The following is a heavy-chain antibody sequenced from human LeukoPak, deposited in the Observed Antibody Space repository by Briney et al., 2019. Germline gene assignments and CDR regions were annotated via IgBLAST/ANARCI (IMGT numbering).Heavy chain of an antibody. Sequence: GGSLRPSCAASGFTFSSYGMHWVRQAPGKGLEWVAVISYDGSNKYYADSVKGRFTISRDNSKNTLYLQMNSLRAEDTAVYYCAKTAMAPYFDYWGQGTLVTVSS. CDR3: AKTAMAPYFDY. CDR1: GFTFSSYG. V-gene: IGHV3-30*18. CDR2: ISYDGSNK. D-gene: IGHD5-18*01. J-gene: IGHJ4*02.